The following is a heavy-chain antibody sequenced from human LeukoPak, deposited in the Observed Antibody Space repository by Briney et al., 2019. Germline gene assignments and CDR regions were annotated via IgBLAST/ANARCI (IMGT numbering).Heavy chain of an antibody. CDR1: GGSISSGDYY. CDR3: ARGGIAAAGMYYHGMDV. V-gene: IGHV4-30-4*01. D-gene: IGHD6-13*01. J-gene: IGHJ6*02. CDR2: IYYSGST. Sequence: PSETLSLTCTVSGGSISSGDYYWSCIRQPPGKGLECIGYIYYSGSTYYNPSLKSRVTISVDTSKNQFSLKLSSVTAADTAVYYCARGGIAAAGMYYHGMDVWGQGTTVTVSS.